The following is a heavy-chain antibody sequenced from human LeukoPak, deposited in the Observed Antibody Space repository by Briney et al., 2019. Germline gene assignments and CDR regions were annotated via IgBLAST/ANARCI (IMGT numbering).Heavy chain of an antibody. CDR2: ISDSGGDT. V-gene: IGHV3-23*01. CDR3: AKGGSYGPLDY. D-gene: IGHD1-26*01. J-gene: IGHJ4*02. Sequence: PGGSLRLSCAVSGFTFSNSAMTWVRRAPGKGLEWVAAISDSGGDTIYTDSVKDRFTISRDNSKNTLYLRMNSLRADDTAVYYCAKGGSYGPLDYWGQGTPVTVSS. CDR1: GFTFSNSA.